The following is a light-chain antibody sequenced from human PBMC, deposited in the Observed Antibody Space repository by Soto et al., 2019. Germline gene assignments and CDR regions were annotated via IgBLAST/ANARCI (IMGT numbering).Light chain of an antibody. CDR2: EAS. CDR1: QSVGIH. J-gene: IGKJ4*01. CDR3: QQRYNWPPLT. Sequence: EVVLTQSPGTLSLSPGERATLSCRASQSVGIHLAWYQQKPGRAPRLLISEASNRTTGIPARFSGIGSGKAFVLTISRLEPEDFAVYYCQQRYNWPPLTFGGGTKVEIK. V-gene: IGKV3-11*01.